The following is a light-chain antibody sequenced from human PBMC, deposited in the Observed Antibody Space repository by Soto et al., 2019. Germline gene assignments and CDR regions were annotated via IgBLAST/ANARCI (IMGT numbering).Light chain of an antibody. CDR2: GAS. CDR1: QSVGSSY. CDR3: QQRGNWPS. V-gene: IGKV3D-20*02. Sequence: IVLTQSAATLSLSTGERATLSGRASQSVGSSYLAWYQQKPGQAPRLLIYGASTRATGIPARFSGSGSGTDFTLTISSLEPEDFALYYCQQRGNWPSFGGGTNVDIK. J-gene: IGKJ4*01.